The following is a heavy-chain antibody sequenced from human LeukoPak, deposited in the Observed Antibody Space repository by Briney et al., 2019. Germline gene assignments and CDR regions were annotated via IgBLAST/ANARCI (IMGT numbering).Heavy chain of an antibody. J-gene: IGHJ4*02. V-gene: IGHV3-30*18. CDR2: ISYDGSNK. Sequence: GGSLRLSCAASGFTFSSYGVHWVRQAPGKGLEWVAVISYDGSNKYYADSVKGRFTISRDNSKNTLYLQMNSLRAEDTAVYYCAKAPEGSGWYYFDYWGQGTLVTVSS. D-gene: IGHD6-19*01. CDR1: GFTFSSYG. CDR3: AKAPEGSGWYYFDY.